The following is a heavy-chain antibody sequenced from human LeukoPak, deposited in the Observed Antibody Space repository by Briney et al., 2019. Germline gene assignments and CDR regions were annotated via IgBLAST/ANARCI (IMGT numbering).Heavy chain of an antibody. CDR2: IIPIFGTA. CDR3: ARGRDHSSSSGDYYYYMDV. V-gene: IGHV1-69*05. J-gene: IGHJ6*03. CDR1: GGTFSSYA. Sequence: PVASVKVSCKASGGTFSSYAISWVRQAPGQGLEWMGGIIPIFGTANYAQKFQGRVTITTDESTSTAYMELSSLRSEDTAVYYCARGRDHSSSSGDYYYYMDVWGKGTTVTVSS. D-gene: IGHD6-13*01.